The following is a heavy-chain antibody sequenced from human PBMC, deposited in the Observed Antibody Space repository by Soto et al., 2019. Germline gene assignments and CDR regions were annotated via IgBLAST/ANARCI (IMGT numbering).Heavy chain of an antibody. CDR3: ARIEWPPHESYYGMDV. CDR2: ISAYNGNT. J-gene: IGHJ6*02. CDR1: GYTFTSYG. D-gene: IGHD5-12*01. Sequence: QVQLVQSGAEVKKPGASVKVSCKASGYTFTSYGISWVRQAPGQGLEWMGWISAYNGNTNYAQKLQGRVTMTTDTSTSTAYMELRSLRSDDTAVYYCARIEWPPHESYYGMDVWGQGPTVTVSS. V-gene: IGHV1-18*01.